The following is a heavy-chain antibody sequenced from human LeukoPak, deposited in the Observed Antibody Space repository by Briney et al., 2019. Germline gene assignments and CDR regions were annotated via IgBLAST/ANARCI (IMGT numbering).Heavy chain of an antibody. J-gene: IGHJ4*02. V-gene: IGHV3-48*03. D-gene: IGHD6-25*01. Sequence: GGSLRLSCAASGFTFSSYEMNWVRQAPGKGLEWVSYISSSGSTIHYADSVKGRFTISRDNAKNSLYLQMNSLRAEDTAVYYCARDFQRLADYWGQGTLVTVSS. CDR3: ARDFQRLADY. CDR2: ISSSGSTI. CDR1: GFTFSSYE.